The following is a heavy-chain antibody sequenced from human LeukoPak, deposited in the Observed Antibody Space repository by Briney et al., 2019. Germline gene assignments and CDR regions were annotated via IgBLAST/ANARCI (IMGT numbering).Heavy chain of an antibody. D-gene: IGHD3-9*01. CDR3: ARGWLALYYYYYGMDA. CDR2: IKQDGSEK. J-gene: IGHJ6*02. CDR1: GFTFSSYW. V-gene: IGHV3-7*01. Sequence: GSLRLSCAASGFTFSSYWMSWVRQAPGKGLEWVANIKQDGSEKYYVDSVKGRFTISRDNAKNSLYLQMNSLRAEDTAVYYCARGWLALYYYYYGMDAWGQGTTVTVSS.